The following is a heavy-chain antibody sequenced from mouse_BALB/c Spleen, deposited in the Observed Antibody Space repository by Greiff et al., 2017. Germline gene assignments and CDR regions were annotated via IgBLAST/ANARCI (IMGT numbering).Heavy chain of an antibody. J-gene: IGHJ4*01. CDR2: IWAGGST. CDR3: ARPANWAMDY. V-gene: IGHV2-9*02. Sequence: VQLQQSGPGLVAPSQSLSITCTVSGFSLTSYGVHWVRQPPGKGLEWLGVIWAGGSTNYNSALMSRLCISKDNSKSQVFLKMNSLQTDDTAMYYCARPANWAMDYWGQGTSVTVSS. CDR1: GFSLTSYG. D-gene: IGHD4-1*01.